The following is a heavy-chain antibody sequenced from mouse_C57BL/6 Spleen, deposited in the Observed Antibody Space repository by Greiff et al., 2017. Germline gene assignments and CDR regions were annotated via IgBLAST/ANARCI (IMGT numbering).Heavy chain of an antibody. CDR3: ARWDTTAYFDY. J-gene: IGHJ2*01. D-gene: IGHD1-2*01. CDR2: IYPGSGNT. V-gene: IGHV1-76*01. CDR1: GYTFTDYY. Sequence: QVQLKQSGAELVRPGASVKLSCKASGYTFTDYYINWVKQRPGQGLEWIARIYPGSGNTYYNEKFKGKATLTAEKSSSTAYMQLSSLTSEDSAVYFCARWDTTAYFDYWGQGTTLTVSS.